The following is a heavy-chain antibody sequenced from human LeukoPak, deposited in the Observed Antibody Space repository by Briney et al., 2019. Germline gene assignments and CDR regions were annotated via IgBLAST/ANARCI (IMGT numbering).Heavy chain of an antibody. V-gene: IGHV4-59*01. D-gene: IGHD1-26*01. J-gene: IGHJ5*02. Sequence: ESLSLTRTVSGGSLSIYSWSGIRAPPGGGLGWGGYIYYSVSANYNPALTSRVTISVDTSKNQFSLKLNSVTPADTAVYYCARGGHYWPQWWFDPWRRGTLVSVSS. CDR1: GGSLSIYS. CDR3: ARGGHYWPQWWFDP. CDR2: IYYSVSA.